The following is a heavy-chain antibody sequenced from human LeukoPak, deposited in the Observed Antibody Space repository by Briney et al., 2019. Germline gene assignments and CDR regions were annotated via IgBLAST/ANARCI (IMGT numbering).Heavy chain of an antibody. D-gene: IGHD6-19*01. V-gene: IGHV3-23*01. CDR3: AKVGLEWQWLTHFDY. CDR1: GFTFSNHA. CDR2: ISGSGGSS. J-gene: IGHJ4*02. Sequence: PGGSLGLSCAASGFTFSNHAMNWVRQAPGKGLEWVSGISGSGGSSSYADSVKGRFTISRDNSKNTMHLQMNSLRAEDTAVYYCAKVGLEWQWLTHFDYWGQGTLVTVSS.